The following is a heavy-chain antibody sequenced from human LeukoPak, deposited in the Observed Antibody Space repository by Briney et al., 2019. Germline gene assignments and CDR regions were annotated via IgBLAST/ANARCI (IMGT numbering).Heavy chain of an antibody. CDR2: MNPDSGNT. D-gene: IGHD2-15*01. CDR1: GYAFNIYD. CDR3: ARDDCSGGSCYDY. V-gene: IGHV1-8*01. J-gene: IGHJ4*02. Sequence: GASVKVSCKASGYAFNIYDINWVRQATGQGLEWMGWMNPDSGNTGFAQKFQGRVTMTRNTSITTAYMELSSLRFEDTAVYYCARDDCSGGSCYDYWGQGTLVTVSS.